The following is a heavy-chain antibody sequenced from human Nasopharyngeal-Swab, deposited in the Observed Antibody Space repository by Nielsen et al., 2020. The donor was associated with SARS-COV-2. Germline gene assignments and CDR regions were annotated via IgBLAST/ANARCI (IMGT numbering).Heavy chain of an antibody. Sequence: SETLCLTCTVSGDSIGSGKYYWGWIRQSAGKGLEWLGRIDTSGTTYNPSLKSRVTMSLDTSKNEFSLKVNSVTAADTAVYYCVRDSPMTRAVIVEYWGQGTLVTVSS. CDR3: VRDSPMTRAVIVEY. CDR1: GDSIGSGKYY. V-gene: IGHV4-61*02. D-gene: IGHD3-10*01. CDR2: IDTSGT. J-gene: IGHJ4*02.